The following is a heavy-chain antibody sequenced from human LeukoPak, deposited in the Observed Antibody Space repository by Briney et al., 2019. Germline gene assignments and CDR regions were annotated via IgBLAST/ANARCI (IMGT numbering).Heavy chain of an antibody. CDR3: ARRGYTYGYESALYYYYMDV. J-gene: IGHJ6*03. D-gene: IGHD5-18*01. CDR2: INPNSGGT. V-gene: IGHV1-2*02. Sequence: ASVKVSCKASGYTFTSYYMHWVRQAPGQGLEWMGWINPNSGGTNYAQTFQGRVTITRDTSISTAYMELSRLRSDDTAVYYCARRGYTYGYESALYYYYMDVWGKGTTVTISS. CDR1: GYTFTSYY.